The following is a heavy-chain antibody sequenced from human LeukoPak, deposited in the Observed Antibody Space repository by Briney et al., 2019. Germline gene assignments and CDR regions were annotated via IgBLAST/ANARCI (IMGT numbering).Heavy chain of an antibody. CDR3: ARQHYYDSSGFYPPATRVYYYYYYMDV. D-gene: IGHD3-22*01. V-gene: IGHV4-38-2*01. Sequence: SETLSLTCAVSGYSISSGYYWGWIRQPPGKGLQWIGSFYHSGSTYYNPSLRSRVTISVDTSKNQFSLELSSVTAADTAVYYCARQHYYDSSGFYPPATRVYYYYYYMDVCGKGITVTVSS. CDR1: GYSISSGYY. J-gene: IGHJ6*03. CDR2: FYHSGST.